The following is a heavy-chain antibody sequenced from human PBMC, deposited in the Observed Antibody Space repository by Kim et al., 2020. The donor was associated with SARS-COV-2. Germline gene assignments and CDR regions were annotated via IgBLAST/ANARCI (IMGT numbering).Heavy chain of an antibody. Sequence: SETLSLTCTVSGGSISSSSYYWGWIRQPPGKGLEWIGSIYYSGSTYYNPSLKSRVTISVDTSKNQFSLKLSSVTAADTAVYYCARLGLAVAGTWWYFDLWGRGTLVTVSS. CDR1: GGSISSSSYY. J-gene: IGHJ2*01. CDR3: ARLGLAVAGTWWYFDL. CDR2: IYYSGST. V-gene: IGHV4-39*01. D-gene: IGHD6-19*01.